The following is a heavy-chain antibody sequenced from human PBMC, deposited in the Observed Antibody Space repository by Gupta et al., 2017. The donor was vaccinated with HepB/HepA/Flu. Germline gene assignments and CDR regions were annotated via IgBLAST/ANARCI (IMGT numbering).Heavy chain of an antibody. V-gene: IGHV3-66*01. J-gene: IGHJ4*02. CDR1: FTISSNY. CDR2: IHRVENT. Sequence: EVQVVESGGGLVQPGGSLRLSCAASFTISSNYVKWVRQAPGRGLEWVSAIHRVENTYYADSVKGRFTISRDNSKNTLYLQMDRLRPEDTAVYYCGSYSIWGQGTLVTVSS. D-gene: IGHD2-15*01. CDR3: GSYSI.